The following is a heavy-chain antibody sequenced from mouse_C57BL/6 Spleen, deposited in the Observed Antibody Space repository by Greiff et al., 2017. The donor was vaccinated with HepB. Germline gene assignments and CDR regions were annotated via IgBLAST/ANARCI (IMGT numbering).Heavy chain of an antibody. CDR2: INPNNGGT. Sequence: SGPELVKPGASVKMSCKASGYTFTDYNMHWVKQSHGKSLEWIGYINPNNGGTSYNQKFKGKATLTVNKSSSTAYMELRSLTSEDSAVYYCARKELPVVFDYWGQGTTLTVSS. D-gene: IGHD1-1*01. CDR1: GYTFTDYN. V-gene: IGHV1-22*01. CDR3: ARKELPVVFDY. J-gene: IGHJ2*01.